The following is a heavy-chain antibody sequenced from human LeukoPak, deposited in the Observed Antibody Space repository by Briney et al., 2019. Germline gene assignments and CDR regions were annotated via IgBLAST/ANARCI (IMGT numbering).Heavy chain of an antibody. V-gene: IGHV4-59*01. CDR3: AISRSYCYFDY. D-gene: IGHD1-26*01. CDR2: IYYSGST. CDR1: GGSISSYY. J-gene: IGHJ4*02. Sequence: SETLSLTCTVSGGSISSYYWSWIRQPPGKGLEWIGYIYYSGSTNYNPSLKSRVTISVDTSKNQFSLKLSSVTAADTAVYYCAISRSYCYFDYWGQGTLVTVSS.